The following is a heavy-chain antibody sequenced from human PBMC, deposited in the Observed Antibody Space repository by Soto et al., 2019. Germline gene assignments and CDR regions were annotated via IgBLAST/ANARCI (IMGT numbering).Heavy chain of an antibody. J-gene: IGHJ1*01. CDR3: ARLPNKSPQN. V-gene: IGHV3-74*01. Sequence: VQLVESGGGLVQPGGSLRLSCVASGFTFSSYWMHWVRQAPGKGRVWVSSISNDGSSIYADPVKGRFTIARDNAKNTLYLQMNSLRAEDTAVYYCARLPNKSPQNWGQGTLVIVSP. CDR2: ISNDGSS. CDR1: GFTFSSYW.